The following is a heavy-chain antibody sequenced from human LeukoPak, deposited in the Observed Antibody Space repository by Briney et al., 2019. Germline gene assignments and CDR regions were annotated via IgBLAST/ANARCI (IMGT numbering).Heavy chain of an antibody. J-gene: IGHJ4*02. Sequence: PGGSLRLSCTASGFTFDEFGMHWVRQVAGKGLGWVSGIAGNSGSLHYPDPVKAPFTISRDNAKKSLYLQITSLIPEAPALYSCGKDIVGTMLRGVIRSWGQGTLVTVSS. D-gene: IGHD3-10*01. V-gene: IGHV3-9*01. CDR1: GFTFDEFG. CDR2: IAGNSGSL. CDR3: GKDIVGTMLRGVIRS.